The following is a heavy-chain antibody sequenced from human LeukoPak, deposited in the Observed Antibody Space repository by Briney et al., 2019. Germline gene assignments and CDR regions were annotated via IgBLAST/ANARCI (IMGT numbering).Heavy chain of an antibody. CDR3: ARVQLGGYYYYMDV. D-gene: IGHD1-1*01. CDR2: IYTSGST. J-gene: IGHJ6*03. CDR1: GGSISSGSYY. Sequence: SETLSLTCTVSGGSISSGSYYWSWIRQPAGKGLEWIGRIYTSGSTNYNPSLKSRVTISVDTSKNQFSLKLSSVTAADTAVYYCARVQLGGYYYYMDVWGKGTTVTISS. V-gene: IGHV4-61*02.